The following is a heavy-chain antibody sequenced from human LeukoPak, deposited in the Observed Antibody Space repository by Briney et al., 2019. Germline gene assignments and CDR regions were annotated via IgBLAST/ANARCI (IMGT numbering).Heavy chain of an antibody. CDR1: GYTFTNYG. V-gene: IGHV1-18*01. J-gene: IGHJ4*02. CDR2: ISPYNGNT. CDR3: ARVNLRAFDF. Sequence: ASVKVSCKASGYTFTNYGFSRVRQAPGQGLEWMGWISPYNGNTNFAQKLQGRVTMTTDTPTRTAYMELRSLRSDDTAVYYCARVNLRAFDFWGQGTLVTVSS.